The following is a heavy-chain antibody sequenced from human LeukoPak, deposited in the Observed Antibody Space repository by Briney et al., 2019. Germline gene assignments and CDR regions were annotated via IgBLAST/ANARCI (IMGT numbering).Heavy chain of an antibody. CDR2: INPSGNTT. CDR1: GYIFASYY. CDR3: AGSFYDLLVYFDY. Sequence: GASVKVSCKASGYIFASYYIHCVRQAPGQGLEWMGVINPSGNTTTYAQKFHSRVTMTSDMSTRTVYIELSSLRSEDTAVYYCAGSFYDLLVYFDYWGQGTLVTVSS. J-gene: IGHJ4*02. V-gene: IGHV1-46*01. D-gene: IGHD5/OR15-5a*01.